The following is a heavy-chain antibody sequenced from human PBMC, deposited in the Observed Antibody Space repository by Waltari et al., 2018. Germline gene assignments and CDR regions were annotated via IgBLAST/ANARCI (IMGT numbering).Heavy chain of an antibody. D-gene: IGHD3-16*01. J-gene: IGHJ4*02. CDR2: IYPSGST. CDR3: ARDKVSHYPGGVDDY. V-gene: IGHV4-38-2*02. Sequence: QVQLQESGPGLVKPSETLSLTCTVSGYSISSGYYWGWIRQPPGKGLEWIGSIYPSGSTYYSPSLKSLVTISVDTSKNQFSLKLSSVTAADTAVYYCARDKVSHYPGGVDDYWGQGTLVTVSS. CDR1: GYSISSGYY.